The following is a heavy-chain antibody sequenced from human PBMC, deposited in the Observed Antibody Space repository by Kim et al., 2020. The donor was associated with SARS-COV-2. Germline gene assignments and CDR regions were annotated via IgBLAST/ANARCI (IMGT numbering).Heavy chain of an antibody. J-gene: IGHJ6*01. CDR3: AKDQSGNYYYYSGMDV. V-gene: IGHV3-23*01. CDR2: ISGGGDTI. D-gene: IGHD1-26*01. CDR1: GLRFSSHA. Sequence: GGSLRLSCVASGLRFSSHAMTWVRQAPGKGLERVSIISGGGDTIYYADSVKGRFTVSRDNSKNTLYLQMNSLRAEDTALYFCAKDQSGNYYYYSGMDVWG.